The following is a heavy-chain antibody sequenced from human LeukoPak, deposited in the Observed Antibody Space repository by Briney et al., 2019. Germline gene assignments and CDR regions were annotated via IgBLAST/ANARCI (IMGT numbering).Heavy chain of an antibody. CDR3: ARELSAVETYDLDY. CDR1: GFTFSSYG. D-gene: IGHD5-24*01. CDR2: IWYDGSKK. J-gene: IGHJ4*02. V-gene: IGHV3-33*01. Sequence: GGSLRLSCAASGFTFSSYGMHWVRQAPGKGLEWVAVIWYDGSKKYYADSVKGRFTISRDNSKNTLYLQMNSLRVEDTAVYYCARELSAVETYDLDYWGQGTLVTVST.